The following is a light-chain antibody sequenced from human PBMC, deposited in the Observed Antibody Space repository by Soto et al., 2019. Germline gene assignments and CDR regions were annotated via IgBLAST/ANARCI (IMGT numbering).Light chain of an antibody. CDR1: QSISSW. CDR2: KAS. CDR3: QQYNDNWT. V-gene: IGKV1-5*03. J-gene: IGKJ1*01. Sequence: DIQMTQSPSTLSASVGDRVTNTCRASQSISSWLAWYQQKPGTTPKLLIYKASTLQGGFPSRFSGSGSGTEFIFTFSSLQPDDSATYYCQQYNDNWTFGQGTKVNIK.